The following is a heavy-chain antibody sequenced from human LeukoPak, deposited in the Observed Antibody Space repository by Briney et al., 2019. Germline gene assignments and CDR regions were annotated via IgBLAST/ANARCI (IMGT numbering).Heavy chain of an antibody. CDR2: IIPIFGTA. D-gene: IGHD1-26*01. Sequence: ASVKVSCKASGGTFSSYAISWVRQAPGQGLEWMGGIIPIFGTADYAQKFQGRVTITADESTSTAYKELSSLRSEDTAVYYCAREGTSEGFDWYFDLWGRGTLVTVSS. CDR1: GGTFSSYA. V-gene: IGHV1-69*13. CDR3: AREGTSEGFDWYFDL. J-gene: IGHJ2*01.